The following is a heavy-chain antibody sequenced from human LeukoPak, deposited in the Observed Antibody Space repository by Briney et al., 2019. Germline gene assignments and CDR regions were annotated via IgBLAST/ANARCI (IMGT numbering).Heavy chain of an antibody. CDR1: GGTFSSYP. CDR3: ARGLTGIPAYYYYYMDV. V-gene: IGHV1-69*06. J-gene: IGHJ6*03. CDR2: IIPIFGTA. D-gene: IGHD1-20*01. Sequence: SVKVSCKASGGTFSSYPISWVRQAPGQGLECMGGIIPIFGTANYAQKFQGRVTITADKSTSTAYMELSSLRSEDTAVYYCARGLTGIPAYYYYYMDVWGKGTTVTVSS.